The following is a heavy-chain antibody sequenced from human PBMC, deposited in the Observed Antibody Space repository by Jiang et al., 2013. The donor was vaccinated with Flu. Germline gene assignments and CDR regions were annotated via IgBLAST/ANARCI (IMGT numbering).Heavy chain of an antibody. J-gene: IGHJ6*03. CDR3: ARGLLANGLYYYYYYMDV. Sequence: VKVSCKASGGTFSSYAISWVRQAPGQGLEWMGGIIPIFGTANYAQKFQGRVTITADESTSTAYMELSSLRSEDTAVYYCARGLLANGLYYYYYYMDVWGKGTTVTVSS. CDR2: IIPIFGTA. CDR1: GGTFSSYA. V-gene: IGHV1-69*01. D-gene: IGHD3-3*02.